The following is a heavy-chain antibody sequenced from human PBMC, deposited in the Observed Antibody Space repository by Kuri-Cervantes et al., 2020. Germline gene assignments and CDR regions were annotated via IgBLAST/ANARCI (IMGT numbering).Heavy chain of an antibody. D-gene: IGHD7-27*01. CDR3: ARDPSALGIDYYYYYMDV. CDR2: ISGTSSII. V-gene: IGHV3-48*01. CDR1: GFTFSSRS. J-gene: IGHJ6*03. Sequence: GGSLRLSCAASGFTFSSRSMNWVRQAPGKGLEWVSFISGTSSIIYYADSVKGRFTISRDNAKNSLYLQMNSLRAEDTAVYYCARDPSALGIDYYYYYMDVWGKGTTVTVSS.